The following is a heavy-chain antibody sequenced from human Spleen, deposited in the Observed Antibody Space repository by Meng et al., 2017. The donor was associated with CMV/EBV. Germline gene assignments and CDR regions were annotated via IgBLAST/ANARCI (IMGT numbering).Heavy chain of an antibody. Sequence: GESLKISCTASGFTFDDYGMSWVRQVPGKGLEWVSVIYSGGSTYYADSVKGRFTISRDNSKNTLYLQMNSLRAEDTAVYYCASVRDPVGFYYFDYWGQGTLVTVSS. CDR1: GFTFDDYG. V-gene: IGHV3-53*01. D-gene: IGHD2-15*01. CDR2: IYSGGST. CDR3: ASVRDPVGFYYFDY. J-gene: IGHJ4*02.